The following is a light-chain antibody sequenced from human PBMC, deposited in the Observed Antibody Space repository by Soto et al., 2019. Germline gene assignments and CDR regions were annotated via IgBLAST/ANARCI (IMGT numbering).Light chain of an antibody. CDR3: QQYGSSPLT. Sequence: EIVLTQSPGTLPLSPGERATLSCRASQNIRNNYLAWYQQKLGQAPRLLIYGASSRAAGIPARFSGSGSGTDFTLTISRLEPEDFAVYYCQQYGSSPLTFGGGIKVEIK. J-gene: IGKJ4*01. V-gene: IGKV3-20*01. CDR1: QNIRNNY. CDR2: GAS.